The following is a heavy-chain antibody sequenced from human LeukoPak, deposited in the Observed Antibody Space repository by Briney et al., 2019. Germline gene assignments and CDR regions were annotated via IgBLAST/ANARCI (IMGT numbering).Heavy chain of an antibody. J-gene: IGHJ4*02. CDR3: AKWNDCDSTSCYFYFDH. V-gene: IGHV3-7*01. D-gene: IGHD2-2*01. CDR1: GFTFSSYW. CDR2: IKQDGSEK. Sequence: GGSLRLSCAASGFTFSSYWMSWVRQAPGKGLEWVANIKQDGSEKYYVDSVKGRFTISRDNSKNTLYLQMNSLRAEDTAVYYCAKWNDCDSTSCYFYFDHWGQGTLVTVSS.